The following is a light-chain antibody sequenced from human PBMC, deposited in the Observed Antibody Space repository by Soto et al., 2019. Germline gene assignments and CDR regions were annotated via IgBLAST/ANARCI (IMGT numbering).Light chain of an antibody. CDR3: QQYGGVPYT. J-gene: IGKJ2*01. CDR1: QSVLYSSNNKNY. Sequence: DIVMTQSPDSLAVSLGERATINCKSSQSVLYSSNNKNYLAWYQQKPGQPPKLLIYWASTRESGVPDRFSGSGSGTDFTLTISSLQAEDFAIYYCQQYGGVPYTFGQGTKVDIK. CDR2: WAS. V-gene: IGKV4-1*01.